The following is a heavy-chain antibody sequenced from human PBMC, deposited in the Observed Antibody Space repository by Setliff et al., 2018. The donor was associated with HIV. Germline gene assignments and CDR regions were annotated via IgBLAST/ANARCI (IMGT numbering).Heavy chain of an antibody. J-gene: IGHJ4*02. CDR2: MNTDGSST. D-gene: IGHD6-13*01. CDR1: GFTFGSYW. CDR3: ARDSRIAAANSASFDF. Sequence: GGSLRLSCAASGFTFGSYWMHWVRQAPGKGLVWVFGMNTDGSSTRYADSVKGRFTISRDNARNTLFLQMNSLRVEDTAVYYCARDSRIAAANSASFDFWGQGTLVTVSS. V-gene: IGHV3-74*01.